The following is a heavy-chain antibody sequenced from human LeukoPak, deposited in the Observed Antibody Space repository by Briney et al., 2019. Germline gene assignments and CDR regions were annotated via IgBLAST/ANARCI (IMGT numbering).Heavy chain of an antibody. CDR2: ISSSGSTI. CDR1: GFTFSDYY. J-gene: IGHJ4*02. D-gene: IGHD5-12*01. Sequence: GGSLRLSCAASGFTFSDYYMSWLRQAPGKGLEGVSYISSSGSTIYYADSVKGRFTISRDNAKNSLYLQMNSLRAEDTAVYYCAREGDIVATINGYYFDYWGQGTLVTVSS. CDR3: AREGDIVATINGYYFDY. V-gene: IGHV3-11*01.